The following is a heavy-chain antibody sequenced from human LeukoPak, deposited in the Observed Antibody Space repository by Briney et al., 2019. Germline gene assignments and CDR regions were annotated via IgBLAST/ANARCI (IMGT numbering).Heavy chain of an antibody. J-gene: IGHJ4*02. D-gene: IGHD2-2*01. CDR1: GFSVSTSGVG. CDR2: IYWDDDK. CDR3: AHNEPSSWVLFN. V-gene: IGHV2-5*02. Sequence: SGPTLGKPTQTLTLTCTCSGFSVSTSGVGVGWIRQRPGKALEWLALIYWDDDKRYSPSLKSRLTITKDTSKNQVVLTMTNMDPVDTATYYCAHNEPSSWVLFNWGQGTLVTVSS.